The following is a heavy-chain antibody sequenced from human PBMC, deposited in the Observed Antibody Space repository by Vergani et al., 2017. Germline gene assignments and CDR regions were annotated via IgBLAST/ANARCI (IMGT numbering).Heavy chain of an antibody. CDR3: AKVNRWYYYDSSGYYFDY. J-gene: IGHJ4*02. D-gene: IGHD3-22*01. Sequence: EVQLVESGGGLVKPGGSLRLSCAASGFTFSSYAVHWVRQAPGKGLEWVSAISGSGGSTYYADSVKGRFTISRDNSKNTLYLQMNSLRAEDTAVYYCAKVNRWYYYDSSGYYFDYWGQGTLVTVSS. CDR2: ISGSGGST. V-gene: IGHV3-23*04. CDR1: GFTFSSYA.